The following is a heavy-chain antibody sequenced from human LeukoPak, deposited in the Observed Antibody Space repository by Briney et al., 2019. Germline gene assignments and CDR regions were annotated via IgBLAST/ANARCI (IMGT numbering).Heavy chain of an antibody. J-gene: IGHJ4*02. V-gene: IGHV4-38-2*01. Sequence: SETLSLTCAVSGYSISSGCYWGWIRQPPGKGLEWIGSIYHSGSTYYNPSLKSRVTISVDTSKNQFSLKLSSVTAADTAVYYCAIPSPYCSGGSCRDGFDYWGQGTLVTVSS. D-gene: IGHD2-15*01. CDR1: GYSISSGCY. CDR3: AIPSPYCSGGSCRDGFDY. CDR2: IYHSGST.